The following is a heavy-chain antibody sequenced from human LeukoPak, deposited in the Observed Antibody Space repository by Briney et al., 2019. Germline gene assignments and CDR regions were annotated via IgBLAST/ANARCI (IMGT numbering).Heavy chain of an antibody. J-gene: IGHJ5*02. D-gene: IGHD3-10*01. CDR1: GDSVSSNSAA. Sequence: SQTLSLTCAISGDSVSSNSAAWNWIRQSPSRGLEWLGRTYYRSKWYNDYAVSVKSRITVNPDTSKNQFSLRLNSVTPEDTAVYYCARNTPDFGTHQRFDPWGQGTLVTVSS. CDR3: ARNTPDFGTHQRFDP. V-gene: IGHV6-1*01. CDR2: TYYRSKWYN.